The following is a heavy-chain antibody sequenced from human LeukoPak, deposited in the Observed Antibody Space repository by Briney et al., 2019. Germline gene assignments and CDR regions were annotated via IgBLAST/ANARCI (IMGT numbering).Heavy chain of an antibody. V-gene: IGHV1-46*01. CDR3: ARDQTIFGVVIPFDY. D-gene: IGHD3-3*01. J-gene: IGHJ4*02. CDR1: GYTFTSYY. CDR2: INPSGGST. Sequence: VASVKVSCKASGYTFTSYYMHWVRQAPGQGLEWMGIINPSGGSTSYAQKLQGRVTMTTDTSTSTAYMELRSLRSDDTAVYYCARDQTIFGVVIPFDYWGQGTLVTVSS.